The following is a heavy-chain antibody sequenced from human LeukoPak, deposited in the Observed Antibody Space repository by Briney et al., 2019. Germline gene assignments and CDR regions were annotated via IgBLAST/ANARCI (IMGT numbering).Heavy chain of an antibody. CDR3: ARVTMGATTLNYYYFFMDV. CDR1: GFAFNAYT. CDR2: ITSTSAYR. V-gene: IGHV3-21*01. Sequence: MSGGSLRLSCVGSGFAFNAYTITWVRQAPGKGLEWVSSITSTSAYRQYGDSVRGRFTISRDNTKNSVHLQMDSLGAEDTAVYHCARVTMGATTLNYYYFFMDVWGKGTTVTVSS. D-gene: IGHD1-26*01. J-gene: IGHJ6*03.